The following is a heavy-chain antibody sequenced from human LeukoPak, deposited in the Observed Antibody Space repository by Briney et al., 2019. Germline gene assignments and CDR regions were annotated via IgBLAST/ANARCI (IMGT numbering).Heavy chain of an antibody. V-gene: IGHV4-4*02. J-gene: IGHJ3*02. CDR3: ARDESSGRAFDI. D-gene: IGHD3-22*01. CDR1: GASISSSNW. Sequence: SETLSLTCAVSGASISSSNWWSWVRQPPGKGLEWIGEIYHSGSTNYNPSLKSRVTISVDKSKNQFSLKLSSVTAADTAVYYCARDESSGRAFDIWGQGTMVTVSS. CDR2: IYHSGST.